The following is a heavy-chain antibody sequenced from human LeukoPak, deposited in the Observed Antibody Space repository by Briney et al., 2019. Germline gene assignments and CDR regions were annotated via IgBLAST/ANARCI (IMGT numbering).Heavy chain of an antibody. Sequence: PGGSLRLSCAASEFTFSAYWMHWVRQVPGKGLVWVSRINGDGSSTSYADSVKGRFTISRDNAKNTLYLQMNSLRAEDTAVYYCARSLRSSSGDYWGQGTLVTVSS. CDR3: ARSLRSSSGDY. CDR1: EFTFSAYW. V-gene: IGHV3-74*01. CDR2: INGDGSST. D-gene: IGHD6-13*01. J-gene: IGHJ4*02.